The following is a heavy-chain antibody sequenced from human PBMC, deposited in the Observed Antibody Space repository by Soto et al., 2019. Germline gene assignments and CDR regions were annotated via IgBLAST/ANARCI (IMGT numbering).Heavy chain of an antibody. Sequence: ASVKVSCKASGYTFTSYYMHWVRQAPGQGLEWMGIINPSGGSTSYAQKFQGRVTMTRDTSTSTVYMELSSLRSEDTAVYYCARDAIMVYAIMQSYGMDVWGQGTKVTVSS. CDR2: INPSGGST. CDR1: GYTFTSYY. V-gene: IGHV1-46*01. D-gene: IGHD2-8*01. J-gene: IGHJ6*02. CDR3: ARDAIMVYAIMQSYGMDV.